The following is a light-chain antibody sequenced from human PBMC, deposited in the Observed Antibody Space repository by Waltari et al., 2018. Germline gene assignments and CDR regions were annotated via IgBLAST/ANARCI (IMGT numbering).Light chain of an antibody. V-gene: IGKV1-33*01. CDR3: QQYDNLPFT. J-gene: IGKJ3*01. CDR2: DAS. Sequence: IQMTQSPSSLSASVGDRVTITCQASQDINNYLNWYQQKPGKAPKLLIYDASNLETGVPSRFSGSGSGTDFTFTISSLQPEDIATYYCQQYDNLPFTFGPGTKVDIK. CDR1: QDINNY.